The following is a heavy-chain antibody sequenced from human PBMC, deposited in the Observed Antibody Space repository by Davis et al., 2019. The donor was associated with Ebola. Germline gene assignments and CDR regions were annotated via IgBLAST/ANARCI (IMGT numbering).Heavy chain of an antibody. CDR2: ISYDGSSK. CDR1: GFTFSSYG. Sequence: PGGSLRLSCAASGFTFSSYGMHWVRQAPGKGLEWVAVISYDGSSKYCADSVKGRFTISRDNSKNTLYLQMNSLRAEDTAVYYCAKDRSSGSYDDYYMDVWGKGATVTVSS. CDR3: AKDRSSGSYDDYYMDV. D-gene: IGHD1-26*01. V-gene: IGHV3-30*18. J-gene: IGHJ6*03.